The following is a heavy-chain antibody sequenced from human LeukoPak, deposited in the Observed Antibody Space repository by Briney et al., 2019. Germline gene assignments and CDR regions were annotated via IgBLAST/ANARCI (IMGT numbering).Heavy chain of an antibody. D-gene: IGHD3-3*01. Sequence: SETLSLTCPVSGGSISRYYWSWIRQPPGKGLEWVGGIYTSGSTNYNPSLKSRVTMSVDTSKNQFSLKLSSVTAADTAVYYCARAPSTIFGLIGAFDIWGQGTMVTVSS. J-gene: IGHJ3*02. CDR2: IYTSGST. V-gene: IGHV4-4*07. CDR3: ARAPSTIFGLIGAFDI. CDR1: GGSISRYY.